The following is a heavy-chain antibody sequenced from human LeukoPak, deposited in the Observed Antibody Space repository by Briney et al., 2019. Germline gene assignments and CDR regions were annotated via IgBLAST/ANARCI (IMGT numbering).Heavy chain of an antibody. D-gene: IGHD2-2*01. V-gene: IGHV4-34*01. CDR3: ARDPVPAAMLFDY. CDR1: GGYFSGYY. J-gene: IGHJ4*02. Sequence: SETLSLTCAVYGGYFSGYYWSWIRQPPGKGLEWIGEINHSGSTNYNPSLKSRVTISVDTSKNQFSLKLSSVTAADTAVYYCARDPVPAAMLFDYWGQGTLVTVSS. CDR2: INHSGST.